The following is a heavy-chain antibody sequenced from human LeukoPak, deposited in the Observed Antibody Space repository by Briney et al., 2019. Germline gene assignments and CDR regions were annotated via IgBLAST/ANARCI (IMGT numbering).Heavy chain of an antibody. CDR3: ARDLFLIPAY. V-gene: IGHV3-30*04. D-gene: IGHD2-21*01. J-gene: IGHJ4*02. CDR2: ISYDGSNK. Sequence: GGSLRLSCAASGFTFSSYAMHWVRQAPGKGLEWVAVISYDGSNKYYAGSVKGRFTISRDNSKYTLYLQMNSLRAEDTAVYHCARDLFLIPAYWGQGTLVTVSS. CDR1: GFTFSSYA.